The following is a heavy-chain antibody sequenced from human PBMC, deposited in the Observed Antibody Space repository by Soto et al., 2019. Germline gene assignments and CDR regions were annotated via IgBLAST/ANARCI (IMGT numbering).Heavy chain of an antibody. J-gene: IGHJ4*02. D-gene: IGHD6-13*01. CDR3: AQQLVRPYYFDY. CDR2: IYYSGST. Sequence: SETLSLTCTVSGDSISSSSNYWGWFRQPPGKGLECIGSIYYSGSTYYNPSLKSRVTISVDTSKNQFSLKLSSVTAADTAVYYCAQQLVRPYYFDYWGQGTLVTVSS. CDR1: GDSISSSSNY. V-gene: IGHV4-39*01.